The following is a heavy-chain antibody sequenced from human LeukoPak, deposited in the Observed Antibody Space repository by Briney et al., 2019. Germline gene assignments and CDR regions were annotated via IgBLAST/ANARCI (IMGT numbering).Heavy chain of an antibody. CDR3: ARXAGNSXYGCXX. CDR1: GFIFSQYS. V-gene: IGHV3-48*01. J-gene: IGHJ4*02. Sequence: GGSLRLSCAASGFIFSQYSMNWVRQAPGKGLEWVSHIRYTGETFYADSVKGRFTISKDNARNSLYLQMNDLRGEDTAIYYCARXAGNSXYGCXXWGQGTLVTVSS. D-gene: IGHD5-12*01. CDR2: IRYTGET.